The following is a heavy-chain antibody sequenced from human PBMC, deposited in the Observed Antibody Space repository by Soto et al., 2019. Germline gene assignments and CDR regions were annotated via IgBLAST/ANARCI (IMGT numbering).Heavy chain of an antibody. J-gene: IGHJ6*02. Sequence: LRLSCAASGFTFSSYEMNWVRQAPGKGLEWVSYISSSGSTIYYADSVKGRFTISRDNAKNSLYLQMNSLRAEDTAVYYCARWSYYYGSGSYYRSNYYYGMDVWGQGTTVTVS. CDR2: ISSSGSTI. CDR1: GFTFSSYE. D-gene: IGHD3-10*01. CDR3: ARWSYYYGSGSYYRSNYYYGMDV. V-gene: IGHV3-48*03.